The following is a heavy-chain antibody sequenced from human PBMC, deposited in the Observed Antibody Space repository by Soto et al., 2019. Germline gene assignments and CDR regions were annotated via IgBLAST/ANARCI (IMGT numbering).Heavy chain of an antibody. J-gene: IGHJ6*02. Sequence: QVPLVQSGAEVKKHGATVKVSCKASGYTFTGYHMQRERQDPGQGLEWMGWINSNSGGTNYVQKFKGCVTMTTDSSISKIYKDLGRAISDDSDEYYCARGVEEAYGMDFWGQGTTVTVSS. CDR2: INSNSGGT. CDR1: GYTFTGYH. V-gene: IGHV1-2*04. CDR3: ARGVEEAYGMDF.